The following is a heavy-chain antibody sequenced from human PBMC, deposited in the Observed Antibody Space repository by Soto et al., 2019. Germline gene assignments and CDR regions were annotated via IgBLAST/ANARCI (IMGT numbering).Heavy chain of an antibody. CDR3: TRGLWEGEGYGMDV. J-gene: IGHJ6*02. Sequence: SETLSLTCTVSGDSISRYSWNWIRQTPGKGPEWIGYIYYSGETKYNPSHESRVTISLDTSKNQFSLKLISVTAADTAVYYCTRGLWEGEGYGMDVWGQGTTVTVSS. V-gene: IGHV4-59*08. CDR2: IYYSGET. D-gene: IGHD3-16*01. CDR1: GDSISRYS.